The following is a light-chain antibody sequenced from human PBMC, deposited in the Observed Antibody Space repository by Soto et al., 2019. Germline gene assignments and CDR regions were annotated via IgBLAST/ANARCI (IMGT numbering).Light chain of an antibody. J-gene: IGKJ1*01. CDR3: HQVYTYPRT. Sequence: DIQMTQSPSILSASVGDRVTITCRASQSIRSWLAWYQQKPGKAPKLLIYDAYSLESGVPSRFSGRRSGTEFTLTITSLQPEDFATYYCHQVYTYPRTFGQGTKVDIK. CDR2: DAY. V-gene: IGKV1-5*01. CDR1: QSIRSW.